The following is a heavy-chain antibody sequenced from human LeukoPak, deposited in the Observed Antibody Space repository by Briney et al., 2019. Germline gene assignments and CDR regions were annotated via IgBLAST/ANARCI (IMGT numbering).Heavy chain of an antibody. V-gene: IGHV1-2*02. D-gene: IGHD5-18*01. CDR2: INPNSGGT. J-gene: IGHJ6*03. CDR1: GYTFTGYY. Sequence: ASVKVSCKASGYTFTGYYMHWVRQAPGQGLEWMGWINPNSGGTNYAQEFQGRVTMTRDTSISTAYMELSRLRSDDTAVYYCARDFRGYSYGSPKENYYYYYMDVWGKGTTVTVSS. CDR3: ARDFRGYSYGSPKENYYYYYMDV.